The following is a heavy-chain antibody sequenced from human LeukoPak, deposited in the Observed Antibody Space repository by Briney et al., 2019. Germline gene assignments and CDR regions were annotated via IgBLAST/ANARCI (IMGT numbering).Heavy chain of an antibody. CDR1: GFTFSDYA. CDR3: ARSVVVVAAPFDY. Sequence: GRSLRLSCAASGFTFSDYAMTWVRQAPGKGLEYVSAISSTGTSTYYANSVKGRFTISRDNSKKTLYLHMGSLRAEDMAVYYCARSVVVVAAPFDYWGQGTLVTVSS. J-gene: IGHJ4*02. D-gene: IGHD2-15*01. CDR2: ISSTGTST. V-gene: IGHV3-64*01.